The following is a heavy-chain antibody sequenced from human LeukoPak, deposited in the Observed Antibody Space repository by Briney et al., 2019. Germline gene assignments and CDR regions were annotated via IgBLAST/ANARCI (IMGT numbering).Heavy chain of an antibody. CDR1: GYTFTGYY. Sequence: GASVKVSCKASGYTFTGYYMHWVRQAPGQGLEWMGWINPNSGGTNYAQELQGRVTMTTDTSTSTAYMELRSLRSDDTAVYYCARDQTRLRFLEWTRDYYYYGMDVWGQGTTVTVSS. V-gene: IGHV1-2*02. CDR3: ARDQTRLRFLEWTRDYYYYGMDV. CDR2: INPNSGGT. J-gene: IGHJ6*02. D-gene: IGHD3-3*01.